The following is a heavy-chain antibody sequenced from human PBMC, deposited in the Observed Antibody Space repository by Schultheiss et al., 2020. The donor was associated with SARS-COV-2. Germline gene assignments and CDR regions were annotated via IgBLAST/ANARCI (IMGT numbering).Heavy chain of an antibody. CDR1: GASINNYY. Sequence: SETLSLTCSVSGASINNYYWSWIRQPAGKGLEWIGRIYTSGSTNYNPSLKSRVTMSVDTSKNQFSLKLSSVTAADTAVYYCARQVVLMVYAVGFDYWGQGTLVTVSS. CDR2: IYTSGST. CDR3: ARQVVLMVYAVGFDY. D-gene: IGHD2-8*01. J-gene: IGHJ4*02. V-gene: IGHV4-4*07.